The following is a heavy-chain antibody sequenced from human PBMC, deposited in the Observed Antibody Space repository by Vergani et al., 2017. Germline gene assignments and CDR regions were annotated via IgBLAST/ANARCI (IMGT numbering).Heavy chain of an antibody. Sequence: QVQLVESGGGVVQPGRSLTLSCAASGFTFSSYGMHWVRQAPGKGLEWVAVIWYDGSNTYYADSVKGRFTISRDNSKNTLYLQMNSLRAEDTAVYYCARGXLWFGELLYNWFDPWGQGTLVTVSS. J-gene: IGHJ5*02. CDR1: GFTFSSYG. CDR2: IWYDGSNT. CDR3: ARGXLWFGELLYNWFDP. V-gene: IGHV3-33*01. D-gene: IGHD3-10*01.